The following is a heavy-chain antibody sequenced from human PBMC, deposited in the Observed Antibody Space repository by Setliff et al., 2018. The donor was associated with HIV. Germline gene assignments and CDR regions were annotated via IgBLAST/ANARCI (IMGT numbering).Heavy chain of an antibody. D-gene: IGHD6-19*01. CDR3: ARDLYTSGWPNWFDP. J-gene: IGHJ5*02. CDR1: GYTFTNFG. Sequence: SVKVSCKASGYTFTNFGITWVRQVPGQGLEWMGWVNTNNDKTNYAQKFQGRVTMTTDRSTKTAYLDLGGLRPDDTAVYYCARDLYTSGWPNWFDPWGPGTLVTVSS. V-gene: IGHV1-18*01. CDR2: VNTNNDKT.